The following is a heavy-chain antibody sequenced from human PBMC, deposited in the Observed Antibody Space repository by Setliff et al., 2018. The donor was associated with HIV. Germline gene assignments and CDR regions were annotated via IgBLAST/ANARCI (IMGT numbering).Heavy chain of an antibody. CDR2: IIPIIGIE. J-gene: IGHJ3*02. Sequence: RASVKVSCKASGGTLSDYTVNWVRQAPGQGLEWMGRIIPIIGIENYAQKFQGRVTITADKSTSTAYMELNSLRSDDTAIYYCARSDCSSVRCYLGHAFEIWGQGTMVTVSS. D-gene: IGHD2-15*01. CDR1: GGTLSDYT. V-gene: IGHV1-69*02. CDR3: ARSDCSSVRCYLGHAFEI.